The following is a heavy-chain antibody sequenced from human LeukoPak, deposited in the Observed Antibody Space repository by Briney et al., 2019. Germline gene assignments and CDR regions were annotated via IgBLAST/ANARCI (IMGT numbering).Heavy chain of an antibody. Sequence: GASLKVSCKTSGYTFTDSYMHWVRQAPGQGLEWIGWINPNAGDTTYAQGFHGRVTMTRDTSISTVYMELNSLELDDTAVYYCTREGRVGVPFDYWGQGTLVTVSS. D-gene: IGHD2-15*01. CDR2: INPNAGDT. J-gene: IGHJ4*02. V-gene: IGHV1-2*02. CDR3: TREGRVGVPFDY. CDR1: GYTFTDSY.